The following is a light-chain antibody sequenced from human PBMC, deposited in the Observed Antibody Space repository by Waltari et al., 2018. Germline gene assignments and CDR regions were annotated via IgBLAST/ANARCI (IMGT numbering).Light chain of an antibody. CDR1: SRDIGAYNY. V-gene: IGLV2-14*03. CDR2: DVS. J-gene: IGLJ2*01. Sequence: QSALTQPASVSWSPGQSITIPCTGTSRDIGAYNYVSWYQQHPSKAPKPMIDDVSNPPSGVSTRFSGSKSGNTGSLTISRLQAEDEADYYCSSYPSNVIIGGGTTLSVL. CDR3: SSYPSNVI.